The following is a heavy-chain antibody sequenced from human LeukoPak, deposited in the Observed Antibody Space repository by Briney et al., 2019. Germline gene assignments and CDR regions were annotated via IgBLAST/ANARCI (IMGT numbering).Heavy chain of an antibody. CDR2: IIPIFGTA. J-gene: IGHJ6*03. CDR1: GYTFTNYY. Sequence: ASVKVSRKASGYTFTNYYLHWLRRAPGQGLEWMGRIIPIFGTANYAQKFQGRVTITTDESTSTAYMELSSLRSADTAVYYCARESLPAAINYYYYMDVWGKGTTVTVSS. CDR3: ARESLPAAINYYYYMDV. V-gene: IGHV1-69*05. D-gene: IGHD2-2*01.